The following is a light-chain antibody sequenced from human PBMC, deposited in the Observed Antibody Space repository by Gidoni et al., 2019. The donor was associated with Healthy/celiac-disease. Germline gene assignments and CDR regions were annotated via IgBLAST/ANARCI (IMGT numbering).Light chain of an antibody. CDR1: QSLLHSNGYNY. J-gene: IGKJ5*01. CDR2: LGS. Sequence: DIVMTPSPLSLPVTPGEPASISCRSSQSLLHSNGYNYLDWYLQKPGQSPQLLIYLGSNRASGVTDRCSGSGSGTDFTLKIRRAEAEDVGVYHRMQARQTPSTFGQGTRLEIK. CDR3: MQARQTPST. V-gene: IGKV2-28*01.